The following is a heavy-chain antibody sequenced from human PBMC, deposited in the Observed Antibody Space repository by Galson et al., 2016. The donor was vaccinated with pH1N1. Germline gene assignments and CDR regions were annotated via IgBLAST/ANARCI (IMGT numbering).Heavy chain of an antibody. Sequence: PALVKPTQTLTLTCTFSGFSLSTSGMCVSWIRQPPGKALEWLALIDWDDNKYYSTSLKTRLTISNDTSKNPVVLTMTNMDPVETTTYYCTRIGYGDYVGYFDYWGQGTLVTVSS. CDR2: IDWDDNK. D-gene: IGHD4-17*01. J-gene: IGHJ4*02. CDR1: GFSLSTSGMC. CDR3: TRIGYGDYVGYFDY. V-gene: IGHV2-70*01.